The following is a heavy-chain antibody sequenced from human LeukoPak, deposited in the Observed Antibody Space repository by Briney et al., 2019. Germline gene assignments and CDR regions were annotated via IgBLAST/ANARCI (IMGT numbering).Heavy chain of an antibody. V-gene: IGHV3-7*01. D-gene: IGHD6-19*01. CDR1: EFTFSSYW. Sequence: QPGGSLRLSCAASEFTFSSYWMSWVRQAPGKGLEWVANIKQDGSEKYYVDSVKGRFTISRDNAKNSLYLQMNSLRAEDTAVYYCVRDLRGSGWYFDYWGQGTLVTVSS. CDR3: VRDLRGSGWYFDY. CDR2: IKQDGSEK. J-gene: IGHJ4*02.